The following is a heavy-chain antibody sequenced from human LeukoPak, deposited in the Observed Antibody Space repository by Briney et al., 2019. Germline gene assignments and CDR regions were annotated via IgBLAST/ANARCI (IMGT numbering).Heavy chain of an antibody. J-gene: IGHJ3*01. D-gene: IGHD6-19*01. V-gene: IGHV3-9*01. CDR1: GFTFDDYA. CDR3: AKDFGSSGWLWDDAFDF. Sequence: GGSLRLSCAASGFTFDDYAMHWVRQAPGKGLEWVSGISWNSGSIGYADSVKGRFTISRDNAKNSLYLQMNSLRAEDTALYYCAKDFGSSGWLWDDAFDFWGQGTMVTVSS. CDR2: ISWNSGSI.